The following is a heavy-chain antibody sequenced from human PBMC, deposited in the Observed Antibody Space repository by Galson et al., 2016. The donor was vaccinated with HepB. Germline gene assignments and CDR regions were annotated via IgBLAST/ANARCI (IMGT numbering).Heavy chain of an antibody. CDR1: GGSISTYF. D-gene: IGHD3-22*01. CDR2: ISFSGNT. V-gene: IGHV4-59*01. Sequence: EPLSLTCTLSGGSISTYFWSWIRQPPGRELEWIGYISFSGNTDYNPSLKRRVTISVDPSKNHFSLNLTSLTAADTAVYYFARVGGYYYDSCVLVAPFFYSWGQGTLVSVSS. CDR3: ARVGGYYYDSCVLVAPFFYS. J-gene: IGHJ4*02.